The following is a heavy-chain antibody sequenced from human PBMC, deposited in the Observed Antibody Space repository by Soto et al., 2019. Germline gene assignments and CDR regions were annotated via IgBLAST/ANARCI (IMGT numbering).Heavy chain of an antibody. CDR3: AKEDASGRYSLDY. CDR2: ISSYGTNE. D-gene: IGHD1-26*01. V-gene: IGHV3-30*18. CDR1: GFTFSGYG. J-gene: IGHJ4*02. Sequence: GGSLRLSCEASGFTFSGYGRHWVRQAPGKGLERVAVISSYGTNEYYEDSVKRRFTISRDNSKNTLYLQMNSLRIEDTAVYFCAKEDASGRYSLDYWGQGSHVTVSS.